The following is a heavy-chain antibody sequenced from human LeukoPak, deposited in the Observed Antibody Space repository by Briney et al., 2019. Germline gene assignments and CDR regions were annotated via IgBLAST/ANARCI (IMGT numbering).Heavy chain of an antibody. D-gene: IGHD6-19*01. V-gene: IGHV4-38-2*01. J-gene: IGHJ6*03. CDR1: GYSISSGYY. CDR2: SYHSGST. Sequence: SETLSLTCAVSGYSISSGYYWGWIRQPPGKGLEGMGGSYHSGSTYYNPSLKRRVTISVDTSKNHFSLKLSSVTAADPAVYYCASLQSYSGLYTYYYYMDVWGKGTAVTVSS. CDR3: ASLQSYSGLYTYYYYMDV.